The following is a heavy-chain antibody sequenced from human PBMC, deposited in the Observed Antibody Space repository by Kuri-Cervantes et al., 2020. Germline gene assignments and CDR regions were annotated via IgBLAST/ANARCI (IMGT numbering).Heavy chain of an antibody. V-gene: IGHV3-33*08. D-gene: IGHD3-9*01. CDR1: GFTFSSYG. CDR2: IWYDGSNK. J-gene: IGHJ4*02. CDR3: ARGGYYDILTGYYGVGVFDY. Sequence: LTCAASGFTFSSYGMHWVRQAPGKGLEWVAVIWYDGSNKYYADSVKGRFTISRDNSKNTLYPQMNSLRAEDTAVYYCARGGYYDILTGYYGVGVFDYWGQGTLVTVSS.